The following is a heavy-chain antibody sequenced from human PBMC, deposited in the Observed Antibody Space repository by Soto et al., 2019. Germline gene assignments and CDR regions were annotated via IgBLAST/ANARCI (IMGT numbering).Heavy chain of an antibody. V-gene: IGHV3-23*01. CDR1: VFTFIDYA. CDR3: AKMGRDAYKPIDS. CDR2: ISASGYST. Sequence: GWSLRLACASSVFTFIDYAMGWVRQAPGEGLEWVSSISASGYSTYYADSVKGRFTISRGTSKSTLYLQTNSLRAEDTAMYYCAKMGRDAYKPIDSWGQGSLVTVSS. J-gene: IGHJ4*02. D-gene: IGHD3-16*01.